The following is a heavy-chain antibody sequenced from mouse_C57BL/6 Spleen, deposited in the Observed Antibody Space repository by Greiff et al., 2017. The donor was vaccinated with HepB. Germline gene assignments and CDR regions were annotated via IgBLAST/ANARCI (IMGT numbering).Heavy chain of an antibody. Sequence: VQLQQSGAELVKPGASVKISCKASGYAFSSSWMNWVKQRPGKGLEWIGRIYPGDGDTNYNGKFKGKATLTADKSSSTAYMQLSSLTSEDSAVYFCARSDGKKAMDYWGQGTSVTVSS. CDR3: ARSDGKKAMDY. CDR2: IYPGDGDT. D-gene: IGHD2-1*01. J-gene: IGHJ4*01. CDR1: GYAFSSSW. V-gene: IGHV1-82*01.